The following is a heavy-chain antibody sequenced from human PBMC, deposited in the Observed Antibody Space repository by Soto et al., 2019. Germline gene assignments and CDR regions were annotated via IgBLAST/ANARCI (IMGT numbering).Heavy chain of an antibody. Sequence: GGSLRLSCAASGFTFSSYAMHWVRQAPGKGLEWVAVISYDGSNKYYADSVKGRFTISRDNSKNTLYLQMNSLRAEDTAVYYCAQPMTTEVPTDYWGQGTLVTVSS. CDR2: ISYDGSNK. D-gene: IGHD4-17*01. CDR3: AQPMTTEVPTDY. CDR1: GFTFSSYA. V-gene: IGHV3-30-3*01. J-gene: IGHJ4*02.